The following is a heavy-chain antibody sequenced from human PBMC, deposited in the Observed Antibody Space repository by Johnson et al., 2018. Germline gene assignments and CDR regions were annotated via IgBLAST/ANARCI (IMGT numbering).Heavy chain of an antibody. Sequence: VQLVQSGAEVKEPGASVNVSCRASGYTFTTYYIHWVRQAPGQGLEWMGLISPLTDGTSYSQKFQGRVTMTRDTSTGTVSMKLNRLTSEDTARYFCARGTRGTSLAFWGQGTLVTVSS. CDR2: ISPLTDGT. J-gene: IGHJ4*02. CDR3: ARGTRGTSLAF. D-gene: IGHD3-10*01. CDR1: GYTFTTYY. V-gene: IGHV1-46*01.